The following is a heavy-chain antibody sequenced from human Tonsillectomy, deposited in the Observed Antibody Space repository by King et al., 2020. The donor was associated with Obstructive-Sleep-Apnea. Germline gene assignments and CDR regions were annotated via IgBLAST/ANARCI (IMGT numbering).Heavy chain of an antibody. J-gene: IGHJ4*02. V-gene: IGHV3-9*01. CDR2: ISWYSGSI. CDR1: GFTFDDYA. D-gene: IGHD6-13*01. CDR3: AKDIYSSSFSTIDY. Sequence: VQLVESGGGLVQPGRSLRLSCAASGFTFDDYAMHWVRQAPGKGLEWVSGISWYSGSIGYADSVKGRFTISRDNAKNSLYLQMNSLRAEDTALYYCAKDIYSSSFSTIDYWGQGTLVTVSS.